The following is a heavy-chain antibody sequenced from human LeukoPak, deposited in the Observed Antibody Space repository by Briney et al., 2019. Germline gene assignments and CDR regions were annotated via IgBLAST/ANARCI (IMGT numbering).Heavy chain of an antibody. V-gene: IGHV3-23*01. CDR2: VSSSGETT. CDR1: GFSFSTYG. D-gene: IGHD3-10*01. J-gene: IGHJ4*02. CDR3: AKLLDMYYYDYFDY. Sequence: SGGSLRLSCAGSGFSFSTYGMTWVRQAPGKGLEWVSSVSSSGETTYYADSVKGRFTISRDNSKNTLYLQMNSLRAEDTAVYYCAKLLDMYYYDYFDYWGQGTLVTVSS.